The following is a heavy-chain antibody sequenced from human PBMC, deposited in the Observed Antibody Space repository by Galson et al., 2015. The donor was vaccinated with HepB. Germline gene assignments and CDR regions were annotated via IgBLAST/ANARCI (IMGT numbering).Heavy chain of an antibody. V-gene: IGHV4-30-4*01. J-gene: IGHJ2*01. CDR1: GGSISSGDYY. CDR3: PRASILGAKTRSFDL. CDR2: IHYSGST. Sequence: LSLTCTVSGGSISSGDYYWSWIRQPPGKGLEWIGYIHYSGSTFYNPSLKSRITISVDTSKNQFSLKLSSVTAADTAVYYCPRASILGAKTRSFDLWGRGTVVTVSS. D-gene: IGHD1-26*01.